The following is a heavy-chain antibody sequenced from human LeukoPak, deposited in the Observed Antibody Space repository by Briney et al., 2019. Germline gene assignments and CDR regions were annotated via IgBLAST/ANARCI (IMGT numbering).Heavy chain of an antibody. Sequence: PGGSLRLSCAASGFTFSSYAIHWVRQAPGRGLEWVAIISHDGSNKYYADSVKDRFTISRDNSKNTLYLQVSSLRAEDTAVYYCVLGRNYFDSSGEPDASDIWGQGTTVTVSS. CDR3: VLGRNYFDSSGEPDASDI. J-gene: IGHJ3*02. D-gene: IGHD3-22*01. CDR2: ISHDGSNK. V-gene: IGHV3-30-3*01. CDR1: GFTFSSYA.